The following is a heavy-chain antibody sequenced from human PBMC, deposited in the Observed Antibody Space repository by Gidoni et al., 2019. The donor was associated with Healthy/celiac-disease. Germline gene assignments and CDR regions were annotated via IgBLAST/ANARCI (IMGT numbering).Heavy chain of an antibody. CDR3: ARDRAAYYYGSGPIFFDY. CDR1: GGSFSGYY. CDR2: INHRGSI. J-gene: IGHJ4*02. V-gene: IGHV4-34*01. Sequence: HVQLQQWGAGLLTPSETLSLTCAVYGGSFSGYYWSSLRQPPGKGLELVGEINHRGSINYNPCLKSRVTISVDSSKNQFSLKLSSVTAAETAVDYCARDRAAYYYGSGPIFFDYWGQGTLVTVSS. D-gene: IGHD3-10*01.